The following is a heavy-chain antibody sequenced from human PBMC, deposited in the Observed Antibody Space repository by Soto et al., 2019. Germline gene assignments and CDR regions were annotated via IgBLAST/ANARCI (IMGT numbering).Heavy chain of an antibody. CDR1: GGSVRDGSYY. D-gene: IGHD3-10*01. CDR2: IYHSGST. Sequence: SETLSLTCTVSGGSVRDGSYYWAWLRQPPGKGLEWIGHIYHSGSTIYNPSLKSRVTISIDTSKSQFSLNLNSMTAADTAVYYCARDFLSGKFWGQGALVTVSS. J-gene: IGHJ4*02. V-gene: IGHV4-61*01. CDR3: ARDFLSGKF.